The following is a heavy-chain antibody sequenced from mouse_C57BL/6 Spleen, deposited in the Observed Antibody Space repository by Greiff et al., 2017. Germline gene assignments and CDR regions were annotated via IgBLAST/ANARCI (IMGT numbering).Heavy chain of an antibody. Sequence: VQLQQPGAELVKPGASVKLSCKASGYTFTSYWMQWVKQRPGQGLEWIGEIDPSDSYTNYNQKFKGKATLTVDTSSSTAYMQLSSLTSEDSAVYYCARGAYGNYAMDYWGQGTSVTVSS. J-gene: IGHJ4*01. CDR3: ARGAYGNYAMDY. D-gene: IGHD2-1*01. CDR1: GYTFTSYW. V-gene: IGHV1-50*01. CDR2: IDPSDSYT.